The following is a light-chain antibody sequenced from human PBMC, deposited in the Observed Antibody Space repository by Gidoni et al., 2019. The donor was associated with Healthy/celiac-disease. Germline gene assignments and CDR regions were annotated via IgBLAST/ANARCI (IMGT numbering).Light chain of an antibody. CDR1: QSLLHSNGYHY. CDR3: MQARQTSLT. V-gene: IGKV2-28*01. Sequence: EIVMTQSPLCLPVTPAEPSSISCRSSQSLLHSNGYHYLDWYLPKPGQSPQLLIYLGSNRAFGVPDRFSGSGSGIDFTLKIRRVEADDVGVYYCMQARQTSLTFGGGTKVEIK. J-gene: IGKJ4*01. CDR2: LGS.